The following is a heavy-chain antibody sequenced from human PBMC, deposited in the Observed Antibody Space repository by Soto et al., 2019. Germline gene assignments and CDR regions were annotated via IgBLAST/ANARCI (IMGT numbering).Heavy chain of an antibody. V-gene: IGHV1-69*13. J-gene: IGHJ6*02. CDR3: AREKVLELRFDYYYYGMDF. Sequence: GASVKVSCKASGGTFSSYAISWVRQAPGQGLEWMGGIIPIFGTANYAQKFQGRVTITADESTSTAYMELSSLRSEDTAVYYCAREKVLELRFDYYYYGMDFWGQGTTVTVSS. CDR1: GGTFSSYA. CDR2: IIPIFGTA. D-gene: IGHD1-7*01.